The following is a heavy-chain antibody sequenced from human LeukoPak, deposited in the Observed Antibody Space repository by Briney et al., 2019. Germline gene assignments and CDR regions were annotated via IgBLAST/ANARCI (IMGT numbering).Heavy chain of an antibody. Sequence: SETLSLTCTVSGDSINSDYWNWIRQPPGKGLEWIGFIYYSGSTNYNPSLKSRVTISVDTSRNQFSLKLNSVTAADTAVYYCARRMKLAAKGDAFDIWGQGTMVTVSS. V-gene: IGHV4-59*08. CDR2: IYYSGST. CDR3: ARRMKLAAKGDAFDI. D-gene: IGHD2-15*01. CDR1: GDSINSDY. J-gene: IGHJ3*02.